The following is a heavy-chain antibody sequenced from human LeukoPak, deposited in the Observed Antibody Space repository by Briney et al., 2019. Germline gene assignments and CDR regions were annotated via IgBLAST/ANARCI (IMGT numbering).Heavy chain of an antibody. Sequence: PGGSLRLSCAASGFTFSSYSMMWVRQAPGKGLEWVSYISSSSTTIHYADSVKGRFTISRDNAKNSLYLQMNSLRAEDTAVYYCASGYCSGGSCHNDAFDIWGQGTMVTVSS. CDR3: ASGYCSGGSCHNDAFDI. CDR1: GFTFSSYS. J-gene: IGHJ3*02. D-gene: IGHD2-15*01. CDR2: ISSSSTTI. V-gene: IGHV3-48*04.